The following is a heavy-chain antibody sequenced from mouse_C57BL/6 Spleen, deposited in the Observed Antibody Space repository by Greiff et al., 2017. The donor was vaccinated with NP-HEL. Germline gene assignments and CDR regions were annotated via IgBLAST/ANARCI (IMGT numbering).Heavy chain of an antibody. CDR3: ARGNLWGFYAMDY. D-gene: IGHD6-2*01. CDR2: ISSGSSTI. CDR1: GFTFSDYG. Sequence: VQLKQSGGGLVKPGGSLKLSCAASGFTFSDYGMHWVRQAPEKGLEWVAYISSGSSTIYYADTVKGRFTISRDNAKNTLFLQMTSLRSEDTAMYYCARGNLWGFYAMDYWGQGTSVTVSS. J-gene: IGHJ4*01. V-gene: IGHV5-17*01.